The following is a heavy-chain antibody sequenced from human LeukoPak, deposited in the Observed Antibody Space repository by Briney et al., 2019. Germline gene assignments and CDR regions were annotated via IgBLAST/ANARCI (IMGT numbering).Heavy chain of an antibody. CDR3: ASSPREGPFDY. V-gene: IGHV4-39*07. CDR2: IYYSGST. CDR1: GGSISSSSYY. Sequence: PSETLSLTCTVSGGSISSSSYYWGWIRQPPGKGLEWIGSIYYSGSTYYNPSLKSRVTISVDTSKNQFSLKLSSVTAADTAVYYCASSPREGPFDYWGQGTLVTVSS. J-gene: IGHJ4*02.